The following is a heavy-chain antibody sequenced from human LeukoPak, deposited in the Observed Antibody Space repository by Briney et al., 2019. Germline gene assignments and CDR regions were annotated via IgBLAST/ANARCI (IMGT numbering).Heavy chain of an antibody. J-gene: IGHJ3*02. CDR1: GFFFTAYT. CDR2: ISVYNGNT. D-gene: IGHD2-2*01. CDR3: ARKNYCSSTSCYGDAFDI. V-gene: IGHV1-18*01. Sequence: GASVKVSCKAFGFFFTAYTFTWVRQAPGQGLEWMGRISVYNGNTNYAQKFQGRVTMTTDASTSTAYMELRSLRSNDTAVYYCARKNYCSSTSCYGDAFDIWGQGTMVTVSS.